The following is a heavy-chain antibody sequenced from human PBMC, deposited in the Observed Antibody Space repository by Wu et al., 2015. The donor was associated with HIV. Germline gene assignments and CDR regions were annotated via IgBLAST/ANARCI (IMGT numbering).Heavy chain of an antibody. CDR2: MNPNSGNT. D-gene: IGHD6-6*01. CDR1: GGTLSSYA. J-gene: IGHJ6*02. Sequence: QVQLVQSGAEVKKPGSSVKVSCKASGGTLSSYAMSWVRQAPGQGLEWMGWMNPNSGNTGYAQKFHGRVTMTRNTSISTAYMELSSLRSEDTAVYYCARGLVFYRRVYGMDVWGQGTTVTVSS. V-gene: IGHV1-8*02. CDR3: ARGLVFYRRVYGMDV.